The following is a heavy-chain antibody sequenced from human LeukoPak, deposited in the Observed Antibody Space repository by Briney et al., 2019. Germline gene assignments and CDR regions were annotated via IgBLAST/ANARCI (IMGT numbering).Heavy chain of an antibody. CDR1: GGSFSGYY. V-gene: IGHV4-34*01. J-gene: IGHJ6*02. CDR3: ARGPITMVRGVNPDYYYYGMDV. D-gene: IGHD3-10*01. Sequence: PSETLSLTCAVYGGSFSGYYWSWIRQPPGKGLEWIGEINHSGSTNYNPSLKSRVTISVDTSKNQFSLKLSSETAADTAVYYCARGPITMVRGVNPDYYYYGMDVWGQGTTVTVSS. CDR2: INHSGST.